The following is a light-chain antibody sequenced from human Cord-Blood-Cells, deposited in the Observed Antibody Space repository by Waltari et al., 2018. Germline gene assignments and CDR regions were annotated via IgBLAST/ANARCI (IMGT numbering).Light chain of an antibody. CDR1: SSDVGGYNY. V-gene: IGLV2-14*01. CDR3: SSYTSSSTLV. CDR2: DVS. Sequence: QSALTQPASVSGSPGQSITISCTGPSSDVGGYNYVSCYQQHQGKAPKLMIYDVSNRPSGVSNRFSGSKSGNTASLTISGLQAEDEADYYCSSYTSSSTLVFGTGTKVTVL. J-gene: IGLJ1*01.